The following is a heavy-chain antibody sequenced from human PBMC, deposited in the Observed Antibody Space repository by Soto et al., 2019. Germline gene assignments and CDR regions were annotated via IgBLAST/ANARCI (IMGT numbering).Heavy chain of an antibody. Sequence: PGGSLRLSCAASGFTFSNAWMSWVRHAPGKGLEWVGRIKSKTDGGTTDYAAPVKGRFTISRDDSKNTLYLQMNSLKTEDTAVYYCTTAPAVIVGATPVPNWGQGTLVTVSS. CDR1: GFTFSNAW. V-gene: IGHV3-15*01. J-gene: IGHJ4*02. CDR2: IKSKTDGGTT. CDR3: TTAPAVIVGATPVPN. D-gene: IGHD1-26*01.